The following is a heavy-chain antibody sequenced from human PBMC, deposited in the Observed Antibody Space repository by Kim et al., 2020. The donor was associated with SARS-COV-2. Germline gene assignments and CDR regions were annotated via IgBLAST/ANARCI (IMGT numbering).Heavy chain of an antibody. J-gene: IGHJ4*02. CDR3: SRGHGVVGAVDY. D-gene: IGHD3-16*01. CDR2: INHSGST. CDR1: GGSFSGYY. Sequence: SETLSLSCAVYGGSFSGYYWSWIRQRPGKGLEWIWEINHSGSTNYNPYLKSLVSISVDTSKNQFSLKLSSVTAADTAVYYCSRGHGVVGAVDYWGQSTLVIVSS. V-gene: IGHV4-34*01.